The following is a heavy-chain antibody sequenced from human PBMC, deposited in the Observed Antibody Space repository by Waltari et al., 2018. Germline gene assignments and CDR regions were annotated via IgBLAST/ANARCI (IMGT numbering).Heavy chain of an antibody. CDR2: INHSGRT. D-gene: IGHD2-2*01. Sequence: QVQLQQWGAGLLKPSETLSLTCAVYGGSFSGYYWSWIRQPPGKGLEWIGEINHSGRTNYNPSLKSRVTISVDTSKNQFSLKLSSVTAADTAVYYCARVGYCSSTSCNDAFDIWGQGTMVTVSS. V-gene: IGHV4-34*01. CDR3: ARVGYCSSTSCNDAFDI. J-gene: IGHJ3*02. CDR1: GGSFSGYY.